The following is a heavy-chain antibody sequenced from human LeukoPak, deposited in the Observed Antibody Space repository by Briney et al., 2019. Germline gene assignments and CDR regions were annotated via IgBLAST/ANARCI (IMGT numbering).Heavy chain of an antibody. CDR1: GFTFSSYA. CDR2: ISYDGSNK. D-gene: IGHD3-10*01. CDR3: ARDEVRGAMGY. V-gene: IGHV3-30*04. J-gene: IGHJ4*02. Sequence: PGGSLRLSCAASGFTFSSYAMHWVRQAPGKGLEWVAVISYDGSNKYYADSVKGRFTISRDNSKNTLYLQMNSLRAEDTAVYYCARDEVRGAMGYWGQGTLVTVSS.